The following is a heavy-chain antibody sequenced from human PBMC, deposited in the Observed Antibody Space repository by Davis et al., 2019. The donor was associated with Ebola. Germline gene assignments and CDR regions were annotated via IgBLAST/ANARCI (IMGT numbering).Heavy chain of an antibody. CDR3: AKDHAVAEYYFDY. CDR1: GFTFSSYA. Sequence: PGGSLRLSCAASGFTFSSYAMHWVRQAPGKGLEWVAVISYDGSNKYYADSVKGRFTISRDNSKNTLYLQMNSLRAEDTAVYYCAKDHAVAEYYFDYWGQGTLVTVSS. J-gene: IGHJ4*02. V-gene: IGHV3-30-3*01. D-gene: IGHD6-19*01. CDR2: ISYDGSNK.